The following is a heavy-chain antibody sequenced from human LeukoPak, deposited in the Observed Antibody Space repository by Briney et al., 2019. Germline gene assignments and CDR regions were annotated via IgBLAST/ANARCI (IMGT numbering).Heavy chain of an antibody. CDR1: GASISSYY. J-gene: IGHJ4*02. V-gene: IGHV4-59*01. CDR2: IYYSGST. Sequence: SETLSLTCTVSGASISSYYWNWIRQPPGKGLEWIGYIYYSGSTNYNPSLKSRVTISVDTSKNQFSLKLSSVTAADTAVYYCARGADSSGYYSIFYFDYWGQGTLVTVSS. D-gene: IGHD3-22*01. CDR3: ARGADSSGYYSIFYFDY.